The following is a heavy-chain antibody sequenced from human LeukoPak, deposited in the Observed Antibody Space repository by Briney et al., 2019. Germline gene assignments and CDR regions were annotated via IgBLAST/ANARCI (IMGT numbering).Heavy chain of an antibody. D-gene: IGHD1-26*01. V-gene: IGHV2-5*02. CDR2: IYWDDDK. CDR3: AHSAWESPRR. CDR1: GFSLRTRGVG. J-gene: IGHJ4*02. Sequence: ESGATLVKPTQTLTLTCTFSGFSLRTRGVGVAWIRRTPGKALEWLALIYWDDDKRYSPSLKSSLTTTKDTSENQVVLTMTNMDPVDTATYYCAHSAWESPRRWGQGTLVTVSS.